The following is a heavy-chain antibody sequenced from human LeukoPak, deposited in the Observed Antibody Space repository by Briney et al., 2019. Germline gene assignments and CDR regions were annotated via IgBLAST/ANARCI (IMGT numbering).Heavy chain of an antibody. V-gene: IGHV3-7*01. CDR1: GFTFSSYW. Sequence: PGGSLRLSCAASGFTFSSYWMSWVRQAPGKGLEWVAHIKQDGSEKYYLDSVKGRFTISRDNAKNSLCLQMHSLRVEDTAVYYCARTIGYGSGNDQTGGWGQGTLVTVSS. CDR2: IKQDGSEK. J-gene: IGHJ4*02. CDR3: ARTIGYGSGNDQTGG. D-gene: IGHD3-10*01.